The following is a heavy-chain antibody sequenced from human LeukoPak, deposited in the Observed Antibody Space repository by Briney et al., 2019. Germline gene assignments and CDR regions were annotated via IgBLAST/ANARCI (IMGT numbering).Heavy chain of an antibody. J-gene: IGHJ4*02. D-gene: IGHD6-19*01. CDR2: ITWNSDTI. CDR1: GFTFDDYV. CDR3: SAAVVVNRYYFDY. V-gene: IGHV3-9*01. Sequence: PGGSLRLPCAASGFTFDDYVMHWVRQAPGKGLEWVSGITWNSDTIAYADSVKGRFTISRDNAKNSLYLQMNSLRADDTAFAKASAAVVVNRYYFDYWGKGTLVTVSS.